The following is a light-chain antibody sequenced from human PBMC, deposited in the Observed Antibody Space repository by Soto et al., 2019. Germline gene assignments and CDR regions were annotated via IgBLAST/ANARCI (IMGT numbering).Light chain of an antibody. CDR3: QQSYTTPPLT. V-gene: IGKV1-39*01. CDR1: QRISTF. CDR2: AAS. J-gene: IGKJ4*01. Sequence: DIPMTQSPSSLSVSVGDTVTITCRASQRISTFLNWYQQKPGKAPNLLIYAASSLQSGVPSRFSGSGSGTDFTLTISSLQPEDIATYYCQQSYTTPPLTFGGGTKVEIK.